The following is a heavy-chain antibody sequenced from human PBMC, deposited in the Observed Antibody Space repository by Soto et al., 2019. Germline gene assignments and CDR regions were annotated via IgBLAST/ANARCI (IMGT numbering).Heavy chain of an antibody. Sequence: ASETLSLTCTVPGGSISSGGYYWSWIRQHPGKGLEWIGYIYYSGSTYYNPSLKSRVTISVDTSKNQFSLKLSSVTAADTAVYYCARVTIFGVVPSWGQGTLVTVSS. CDR1: GGSISSGGYY. CDR2: IYYSGST. D-gene: IGHD3-3*01. V-gene: IGHV4-31*03. CDR3: ARVTIFGVVPS. J-gene: IGHJ4*02.